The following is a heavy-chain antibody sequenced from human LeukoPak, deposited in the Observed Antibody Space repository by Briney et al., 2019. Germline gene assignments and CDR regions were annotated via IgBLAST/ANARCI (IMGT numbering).Heavy chain of an antibody. CDR3: ATEGNHSWDGFDI. J-gene: IGHJ3*02. D-gene: IGHD1-14*01. V-gene: IGHV1-58*01. Sequence: GASVKVSCKASGFTFTTSAVQWVRQALGQRLEWIGWIVVGSGNTNYAQKFQERVTLTRDMSTSTAYMELSSLKSEDTAVYYCATEGNHSWDGFDIWGQGTVVTVSS. CDR1: GFTFTTSA. CDR2: IVVGSGNT.